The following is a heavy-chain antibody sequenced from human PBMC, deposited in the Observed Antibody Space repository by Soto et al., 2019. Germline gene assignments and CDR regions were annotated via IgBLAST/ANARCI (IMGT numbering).Heavy chain of an antibody. CDR3: AIAAGRFLEWLPFDAFDI. D-gene: IGHD3-3*01. Sequence: EVRLLESGGTLVQPGGSLRLTCTGSGLNFNNYALTWVRQAPGKGLEWVAGISASGDSTYYADSFKGRFTISRDKSKTTLYLHMISLRAEDTAVYYCAIAAGRFLEWLPFDAFDIWGQGTMVAVSS. CDR1: GLNFNNYA. V-gene: IGHV3-23*01. CDR2: ISASGDST. J-gene: IGHJ3*02.